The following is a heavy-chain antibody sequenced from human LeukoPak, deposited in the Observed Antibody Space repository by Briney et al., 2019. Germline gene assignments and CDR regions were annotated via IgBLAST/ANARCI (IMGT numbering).Heavy chain of an antibody. V-gene: IGHV1-2*06. Sequence: GASVKVSCRTSDYTFTNYYMHWVRQAPGQGLEWMGRINPNSGGTNYAQKFQGRVTMTRDTSISTAYMELSRLRSDDTAVYYCARGPYDQNYDFWSGYYQTAFDYWGQGTLVTVSS. CDR3: ARGPYDQNYDFWSGYYQTAFDY. J-gene: IGHJ4*02. CDR2: INPNSGGT. CDR1: DYTFTNYY. D-gene: IGHD3-3*01.